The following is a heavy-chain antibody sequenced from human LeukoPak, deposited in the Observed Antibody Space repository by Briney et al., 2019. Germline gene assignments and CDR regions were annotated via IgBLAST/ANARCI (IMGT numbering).Heavy chain of an antibody. CDR2: ISSSSSTI. Sequence: PGGSLRLSCAASGFTFSSYSMNWVRQAPGKGLEWVSYISSSSSTIYYADSVKGRFTISRDNAKNSLYLQMNSLRDEDTAVYYCARDLGDLWSGYHSSNPFDYWGQGTLVTVSS. CDR1: GFTFSSYS. D-gene: IGHD3-3*01. J-gene: IGHJ4*02. CDR3: ARDLGDLWSGYHSSNPFDY. V-gene: IGHV3-48*02.